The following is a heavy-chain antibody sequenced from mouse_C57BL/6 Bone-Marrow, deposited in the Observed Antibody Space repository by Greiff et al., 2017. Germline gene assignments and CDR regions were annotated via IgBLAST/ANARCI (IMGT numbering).Heavy chain of an antibody. CDR2: LWGGGST. D-gene: IGHD3-3*01. Sequence: VKLQASGPGLVAPSQSLSITCTVSGFSLTSYGVDLVRQPPGKGLGWLGVLWGGGSTNYNSALMSRLSISKDNSKSQVFLKMNSLQTDDTAMYYCAKRRDARGYFDYWGQGTTLTVSS. J-gene: IGHJ2*01. V-gene: IGHV2-9*01. CDR3: AKRRDARGYFDY. CDR1: GFSLTSYG.